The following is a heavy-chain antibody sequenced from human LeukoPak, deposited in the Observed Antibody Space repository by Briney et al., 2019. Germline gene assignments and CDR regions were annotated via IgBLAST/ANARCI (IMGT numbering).Heavy chain of an antibody. CDR2: IYYSGST. D-gene: IGHD6-6*01. CDR3: ARAHYSSSSVFEQTPNYYYYYGMDV. J-gene: IGHJ6*02. V-gene: IGHV4-59*12. Sequence: SETLSLTCTVSGGSISSYYWSWIRQPPGKGLEWIGYIYYSGSTNYNPSLKSRVTISVDTSKNQFSLKLSSVTAADTAVYYCARAHYSSSSVFEQTPNYYYYYGMDVWGQGTTVTVSS. CDR1: GGSISSYY.